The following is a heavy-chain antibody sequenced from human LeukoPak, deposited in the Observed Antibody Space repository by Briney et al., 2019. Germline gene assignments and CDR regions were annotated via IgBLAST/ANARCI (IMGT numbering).Heavy chain of an antibody. Sequence: SETLSLTCTVSGGSISSYFWSWIRQPPGKGLEWIGNIYYSGSTNYNPSLKSRVTISVDTSKNQFSLKLSSVTAADTAVYYCARGSSPFDYWGQGTLVTVSS. CDR1: GGSISSYF. CDR3: ARGSSPFDY. J-gene: IGHJ4*02. V-gene: IGHV4-59*08. CDR2: IYYSGST.